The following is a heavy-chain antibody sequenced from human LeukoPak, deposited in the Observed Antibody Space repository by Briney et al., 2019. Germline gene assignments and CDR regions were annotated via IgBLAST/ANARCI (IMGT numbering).Heavy chain of an antibody. J-gene: IGHJ4*02. CDR2: FDPEDGET. Sequence: ASVKVSCKVSGYTLTELSMHWVRQAPGKGLEWMGGFDPEDGETIYAQKFQDRVTMTTDTSTSTAYMELRTLRSDDTAVYYCAREQGGYSYGYYWGQGTLVTVSS. D-gene: IGHD5-18*01. CDR3: AREQGGYSYGYY. CDR1: GYTLTELS. V-gene: IGHV1-24*01.